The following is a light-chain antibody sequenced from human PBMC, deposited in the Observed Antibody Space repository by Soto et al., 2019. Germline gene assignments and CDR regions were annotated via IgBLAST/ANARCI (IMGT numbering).Light chain of an antibody. CDR1: QGITDY. J-gene: IGKJ2*01. Sequence: DIQMTQSPSSLSASVGDRVTITCQASQGITDYLNWYQQKPVKATKLLIYDASNLETGVPSRFSGSGSGTDFTFTITSLQPEDVATYYGQQYDNCPVTFGQGTKLEIK. CDR3: QQYDNCPVT. V-gene: IGKV1-33*01. CDR2: DAS.